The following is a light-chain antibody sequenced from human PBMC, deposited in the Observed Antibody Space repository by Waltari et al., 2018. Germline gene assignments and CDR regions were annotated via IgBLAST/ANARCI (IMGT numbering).Light chain of an antibody. V-gene: IGLV3-25*03. CDR3: LSADSSGTSKV. Sequence: YQQKPGQAPVLLIDKDTQRPSGIPERVSGSSSGTTVTMTISGVQAEDEADYYCLSADSSGTSKVFGGGTKLTVL. CDR2: KDT. J-gene: IGLJ3*02.